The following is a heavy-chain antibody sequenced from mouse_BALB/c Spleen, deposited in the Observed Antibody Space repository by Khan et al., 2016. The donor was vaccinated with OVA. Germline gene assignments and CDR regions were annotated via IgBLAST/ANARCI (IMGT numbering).Heavy chain of an antibody. CDR3: ANGYDFFDS. D-gene: IGHD2-2*01. CDR1: GYSFTLYY. J-gene: IGHJ3*01. Sequence: IQLVQSGPDLVKPGASVKISCKASGYSFTLYYMSWVKQSHGKSLEWIGSVNPNTDNINYNQEFKGKAILTVDKSSNTAYMELRSLTSEDSAVYFCANGYDFFDSWGQGTLVTVSA. V-gene: IGHV1-26*01. CDR2: VNPNTDNI.